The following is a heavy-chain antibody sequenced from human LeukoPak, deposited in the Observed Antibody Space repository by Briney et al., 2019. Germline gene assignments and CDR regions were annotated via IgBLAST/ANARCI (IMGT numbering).Heavy chain of an antibody. J-gene: IGHJ4*02. CDR1: GGTFSSYA. Sequence: ASVKVSCKASGGTFSSYAISWVRQAPGQGLEWMGRIIPIFGTANYAQKSQGRVTITTDESTSTGYMELSSLRSEDTAVYYCATTHMGATRGFDYWGQGTLVTVSS. CDR2: IIPIFGTA. D-gene: IGHD1-26*01. CDR3: ATTHMGATRGFDY. V-gene: IGHV1-69*05.